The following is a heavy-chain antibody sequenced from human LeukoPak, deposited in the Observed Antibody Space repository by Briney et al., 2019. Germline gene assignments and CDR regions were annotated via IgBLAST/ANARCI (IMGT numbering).Heavy chain of an antibody. V-gene: IGHV3-23*01. D-gene: IGHD2-21*02. CDR2: FSGSGGST. J-gene: IGHJ4*02. CDR1: GFMFTCYV. Sequence: GGSLRLSCAASGFMFTCYVMSLVRQAPGTGLELVSDFSGSGGSTYCADSVKGRFTISRDNSQNTLSLQMNSLRAEDTAIYYCARSGPVTASLMRGFDYWGQGILVTVSS. CDR3: ARSGPVTASLMRGFDY.